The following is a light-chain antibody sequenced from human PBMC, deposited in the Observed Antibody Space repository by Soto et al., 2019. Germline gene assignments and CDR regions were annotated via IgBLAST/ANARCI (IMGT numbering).Light chain of an antibody. CDR3: QQSYTTLFT. J-gene: IGKJ3*01. Sequence: DIQMTQSPSTLSASVGDRVTITCRASQSFSTWLAWYQQKPGKAPNLLIYDASSLKSGVPSRFSGSGSGTEFTLTISSLQPEDIATYYCQQSYTTLFTFGPGTKVDI. V-gene: IGKV1-5*01. CDR2: DAS. CDR1: QSFSTW.